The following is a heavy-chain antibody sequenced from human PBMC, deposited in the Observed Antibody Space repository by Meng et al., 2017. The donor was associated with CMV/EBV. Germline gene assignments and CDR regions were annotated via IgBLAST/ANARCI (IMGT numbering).Heavy chain of an antibody. J-gene: IGHJ4*02. CDR2: INHSGST. CDR1: GGSFSGYY. CDR3: ARGRLGYCSGGSCYTGRFFYFDY. Sequence: GSLRLSCAVYGGSFSGYYWSWIRQPPGKGLEWIGEINHSGSTNYNPSLKSRVTISVDTSKNQFSLKLSSVTAADTAVYYCARGRLGYCSGGSCYTGRFFYFDYWGQGTLVTVSS. V-gene: IGHV4-34*01. D-gene: IGHD2-15*01.